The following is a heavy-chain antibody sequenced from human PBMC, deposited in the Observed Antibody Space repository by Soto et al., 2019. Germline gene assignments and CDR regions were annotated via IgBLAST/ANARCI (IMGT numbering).Heavy chain of an antibody. CDR1: GYTFTNFG. D-gene: IGHD1-26*01. CDR2: IIPILGIA. CDR3: ARGIVGATTPLDY. J-gene: IGHJ4*02. V-gene: IGHV1-69*04. Sequence: ASVKVSCKASGYTFTNFGISWVRQAPGQGLEWMGRIIPILGIANYAQKFQGRVTITADKSTSTAYMELSSLRSEDTAVYYCARGIVGATTPLDYWGQGTLVTVSS.